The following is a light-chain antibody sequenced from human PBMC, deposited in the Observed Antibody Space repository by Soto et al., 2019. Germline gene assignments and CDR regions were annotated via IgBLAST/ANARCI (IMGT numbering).Light chain of an antibody. V-gene: IGKV3-11*01. CDR3: QQRSNWPPFT. J-gene: IGKJ3*01. CDR2: AAS. CDR1: ETISAD. Sequence: ISMTQSPPTLSVSPGGRVTLSCEASETISADLAWYHHRPGQAPRLLIYAASTRAPGVPARFSGSGSGTDFTLTISSLEPEDFAVYYCQQRSNWPPFTFGPGTKVDIK.